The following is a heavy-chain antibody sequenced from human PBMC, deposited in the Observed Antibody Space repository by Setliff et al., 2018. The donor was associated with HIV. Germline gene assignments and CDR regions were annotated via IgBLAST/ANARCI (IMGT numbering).Heavy chain of an antibody. CDR2: IYYSGST. V-gene: IGHV4-59*01. J-gene: IGHJ6*03. Sequence: SETLSLTCTVSGGSISSYYWSWIRQPPGKGLEWIGYIYYSGSTNYNPSPKSRVTISVDTSKNQFSLKLNSVTAADTAVYYCARSPPTTFWSGYTYYYYMDVWGKGTTVTVSS. D-gene: IGHD3-3*01. CDR1: GGSISSYY. CDR3: ARSPPTTFWSGYTYYYYMDV.